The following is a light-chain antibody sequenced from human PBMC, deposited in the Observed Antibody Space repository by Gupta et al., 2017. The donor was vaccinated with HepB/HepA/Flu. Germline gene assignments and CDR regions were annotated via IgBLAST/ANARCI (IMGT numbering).Light chain of an antibody. V-gene: IGKV1-39*01. CDR2: AAS. CDR1: QSISSY. J-gene: IGKJ5*01. CDR3: QQSYSTPLIT. Sequence: DIQMTQSPSSLSASVGDRVTITCRASQSISSYLNWYQQKPGKAPKLLIYAASSWQSGVTSRFSGSGSGKYXPLTISXRQQEDFAPYYFQQSYSTPLITFGXGTRLEIK.